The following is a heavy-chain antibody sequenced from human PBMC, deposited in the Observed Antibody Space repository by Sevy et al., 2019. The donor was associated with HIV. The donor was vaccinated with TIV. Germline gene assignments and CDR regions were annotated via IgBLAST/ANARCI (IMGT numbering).Heavy chain of an antibody. J-gene: IGHJ6*02. CDR2: INPNSGGT. CDR3: ARVGAGDYYYYGMDV. CDR1: GYTFTGYY. Sequence: ASVKVSCKASGYTFTGYYMHWVRQAPGQGLEWMGWINPNSGGTNYAQKFKGRVTMTRDTSISTAYMELSRLRSDDTAMYYCARVGAGDYYYYGMDVWGQGTTVTVSS. V-gene: IGHV1-2*02. D-gene: IGHD3-16*01.